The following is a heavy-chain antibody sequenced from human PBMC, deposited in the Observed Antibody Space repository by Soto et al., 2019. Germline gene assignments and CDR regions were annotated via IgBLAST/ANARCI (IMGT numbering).Heavy chain of an antibody. CDR3: AREWVPAAIHYYYYGMDV. V-gene: IGHV3-21*01. Sequence: EVQLVESGGGLVKPGESLRLSCAASGFTFSTYSMNWVRQAPGKGLEWVSSISSSSTSIYYIESVKGRFTISRENAKNSLYLQMNSLRAEDTAVYYCAREWVPAAIHYYYYGMDVWGQGTKVTVSS. D-gene: IGHD2-2*02. J-gene: IGHJ6*02. CDR1: GFTFSTYS. CDR2: ISSSSTSI.